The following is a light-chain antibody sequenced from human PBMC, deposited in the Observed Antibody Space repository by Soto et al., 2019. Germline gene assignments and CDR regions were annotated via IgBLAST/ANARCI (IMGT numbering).Light chain of an antibody. V-gene: IGLV2-8*01. Sequence: ALTQPPSASGSPGQSVTISCTGTSGDVGGYNYVSWYQQHPGKAPKLMIFEVSERPSGVPDRFSASKSGNTASLTVSGLQAEDEADYYCSSYAGSNNYVFGTGTKLTVL. CDR2: EVS. J-gene: IGLJ1*01. CDR1: SGDVGGYNY. CDR3: SSYAGSNNYV.